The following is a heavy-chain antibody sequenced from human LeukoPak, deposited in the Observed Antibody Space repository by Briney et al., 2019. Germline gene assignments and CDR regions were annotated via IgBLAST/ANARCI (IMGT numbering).Heavy chain of an antibody. CDR2: ISGSGGST. V-gene: IGHV3-23*01. D-gene: IGHD3-22*01. CDR3: AKGWRYYYDSSGYAGY. J-gene: IGHJ4*02. Sequence: PGGSLRLSCAASGFTFSSYAMSWVRQAPGKGLEWVSAISGSGGSTYYADSVKGRFTISRDNSKNTLYLQMNSLRAEDTAVYYCAKGWRYYYDSSGYAGYWGQGTLVTVSS. CDR1: GFTFSSYA.